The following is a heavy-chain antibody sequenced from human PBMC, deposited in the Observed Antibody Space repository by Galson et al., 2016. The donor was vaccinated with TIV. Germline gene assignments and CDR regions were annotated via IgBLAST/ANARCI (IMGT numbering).Heavy chain of an antibody. CDR1: GYTFTSYK. D-gene: IGHD1-26*01. CDR2: VNPSGGST. J-gene: IGHJ6*02. V-gene: IGHV1-46*01. CDR3: ARDGMEGMDV. Sequence: SVKVSCKASGYTFTSYKIHWVRQAPGQGPEWMGIVNPSGGSTSYAQKFQGRITMTRDTSTRTFYMDLSSLRSEDTAIYYCARDGMEGMDVWGQGTTVTVSS.